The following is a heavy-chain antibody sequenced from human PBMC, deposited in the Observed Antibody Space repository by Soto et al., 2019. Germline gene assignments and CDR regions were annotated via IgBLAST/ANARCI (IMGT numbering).Heavy chain of an antibody. CDR2: INPGGGNI. CDR3: ARDHSNDDNVWWLDP. Sequence: QVQLVQSGAEVKKPGASVKVSCKASGYTSTRHYMHWVRQAPGQGLEWRGVINPGGGNIHYAQKVQGRVTMTRDTSTRTFYMEPRSLRSEDTAIYYCARDHSNDDNVWWLDPWGQGTLVTVSS. J-gene: IGHJ5*02. V-gene: IGHV1-46*03. CDR1: GYTSTRHY. D-gene: IGHD3-16*01.